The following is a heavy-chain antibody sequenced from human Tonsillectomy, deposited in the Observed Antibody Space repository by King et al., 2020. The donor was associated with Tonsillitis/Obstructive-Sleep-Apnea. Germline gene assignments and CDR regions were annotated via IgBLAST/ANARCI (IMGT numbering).Heavy chain of an antibody. CDR1: GGSFSGYY. CDR2: INHSGST. CDR3: ARGSQTIPMITFGGVSFDY. J-gene: IGHJ4*02. V-gene: IGHV4-34*01. D-gene: IGHD3-16*01. Sequence: VQLQQWGAGLLKPSETLSLTCAVYGGSFSGYYWSWIRQPPGKGLEWIGEINHSGSTNYNPSLKSRVTISVDTSKNQFSLKLGSVTAADTAVYYCARGSQTIPMITFGGVSFDYWGQGTLVTVSS.